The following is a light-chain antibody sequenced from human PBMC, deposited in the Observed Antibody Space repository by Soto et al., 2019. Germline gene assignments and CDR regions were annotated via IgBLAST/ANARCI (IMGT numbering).Light chain of an antibody. Sequence: ETVMTQSPATLSVPPGETASLSCRASQNVYTNLAWYQQKPGQAPRLLIYGASTRATGIPARFSGSGSGTEFTLTISSLQSEDFAVYYCQQYNNWPLTFGGGTKVDIK. V-gene: IGKV3-15*01. CDR2: GAS. CDR3: QQYNNWPLT. CDR1: QNVYTN. J-gene: IGKJ4*01.